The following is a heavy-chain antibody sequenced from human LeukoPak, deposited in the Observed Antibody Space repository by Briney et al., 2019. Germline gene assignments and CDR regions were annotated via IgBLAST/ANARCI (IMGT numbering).Heavy chain of an antibody. V-gene: IGHV4-30-4*08. CDR3: ARGVDTAMGVGY. CDR2: IYYSGST. Sequence: PSETLSLTCTVSGGSISSGDYYWSWIRPPPGKGLEWIGYIYYSGSTFYNPSLKSRVNISVDKSKHQFTLKLSAVTAADTAVYYCARGVDTAMGVGYWGQGTLVTVSS. D-gene: IGHD5-18*01. CDR1: GGSISSGDYY. J-gene: IGHJ4*02.